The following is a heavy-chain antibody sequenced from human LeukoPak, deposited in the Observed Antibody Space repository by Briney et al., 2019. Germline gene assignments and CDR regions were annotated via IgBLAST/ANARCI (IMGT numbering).Heavy chain of an antibody. D-gene: IGHD3-16*01. J-gene: IGHJ4*02. CDR2: ISAYNGNT. Sequence: RASVKVSCKASGYTFTSISWVRQAPGQGLEWMGWISAYNGNTNYAQKLQGRVTMTTDTSTSTAYMELRSLRSDDTAVYYCARRMGDLDSWGQGALVTVSS. CDR3: ARRMGDLDS. CDR1: GYTFTS. V-gene: IGHV1-18*01.